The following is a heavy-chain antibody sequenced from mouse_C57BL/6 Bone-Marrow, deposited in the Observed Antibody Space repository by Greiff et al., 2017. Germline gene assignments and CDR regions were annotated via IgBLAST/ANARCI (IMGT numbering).Heavy chain of an antibody. V-gene: IGHV1-4*01. D-gene: IGHD1-1*01. J-gene: IGHJ4*01. Sequence: QVQLQQSGAELARPGASVKMSCKASGYTFTSYTMHWVKQRPGQGLEWIGYINPSSGYTKYNQKFKDKATLTADKSSSTAYMQLSRLTSEDSAVYYCARWDYGSSYNYAMDYWGQGTSVTVSS. CDR1: GYTFTSYT. CDR3: ARWDYGSSYNYAMDY. CDR2: INPSSGYT.